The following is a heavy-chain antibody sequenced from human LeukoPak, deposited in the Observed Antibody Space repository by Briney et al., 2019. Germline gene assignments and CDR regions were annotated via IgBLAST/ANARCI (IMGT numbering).Heavy chain of an antibody. V-gene: IGHV3-23*01. J-gene: IGHJ4*02. CDR3: AKDHPDWGSSFQY. D-gene: IGHD3-9*01. CDR1: GFTFSSFA. CDR2: IPGGGGST. Sequence: GGSLRLSCAASGFTFSSFAMNWVRQAPGKGLEWVSAIPGGGGSTYYADSVKGRFTISRDNSKNTLYLQMNSLRDEDTAVYYCAKDHPDWGSSFQYWGQGTLVTVSS.